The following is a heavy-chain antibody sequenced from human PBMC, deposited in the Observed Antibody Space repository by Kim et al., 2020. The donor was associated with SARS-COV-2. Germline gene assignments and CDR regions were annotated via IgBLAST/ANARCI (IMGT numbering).Heavy chain of an antibody. CDR2: INTNTGNP. Sequence: ASVKVSCKASGYTFTSYAMNWVRQAPGQGLEWMGWINTNTGNPTYAQGFTGRFVFSLDTSVSTAYLQISSLKAEDTAVYYCARDQELLWFGESNPGGWFDPWGQGTLVTVSS. CDR1: GYTFTSYA. D-gene: IGHD3-10*01. J-gene: IGHJ5*02. CDR3: ARDQELLWFGESNPGGWFDP. V-gene: IGHV7-4-1*02.